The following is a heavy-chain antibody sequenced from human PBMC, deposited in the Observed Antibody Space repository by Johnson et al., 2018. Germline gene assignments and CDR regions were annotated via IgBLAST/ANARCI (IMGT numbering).Heavy chain of an antibody. CDR2: ISYDGSNK. J-gene: IGHJ3*02. D-gene: IGHD1-26*01. V-gene: IGHV3-30*18. Sequence: QVQLVESGGGVVQPGRSLRLSCAASGITFSTYGMHWVRQAPGKGLEWVAVISYDGSNKNYADSVKGRFTISRDNSKNTLYLQMNSLRAEDTAMYYCAKESGSYYIENAFDIWGQGTMVTVS. CDR1: GITFSTYG. CDR3: AKESGSYYIENAFDI.